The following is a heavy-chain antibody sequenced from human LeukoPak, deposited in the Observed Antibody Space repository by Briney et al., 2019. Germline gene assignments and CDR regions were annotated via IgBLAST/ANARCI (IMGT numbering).Heavy chain of an antibody. CDR3: TRGAGWLIDY. CDR1: DDSISDYY. D-gene: IGHD3-16*01. CDR2: FYNSGRS. Sequence: SETLSLTCTVSDDSISDYYRGWIRQPPGKGLEWIGYFYNSGRSTYNPSLKSRVTISADSSKNHFSLKLNSVTTADTAVYYCTRGAGWLIDYWGQGILVTVSS. V-gene: IGHV4-59*01. J-gene: IGHJ4*02.